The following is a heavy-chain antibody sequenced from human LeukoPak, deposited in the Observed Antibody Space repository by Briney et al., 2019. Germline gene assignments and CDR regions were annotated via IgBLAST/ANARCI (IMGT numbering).Heavy chain of an antibody. Sequence: GGSLRLSCAASGFTFSSYAMSWVRQAPGKGLEWVSAISGSGGSTYYADSVKGRFTISRDNSKNTLYLQMNSLRAEDTAVYYCAKGDIVVVVAANPSYHMDVWGKGTTVTVSS. CDR1: GFTFSSYA. J-gene: IGHJ6*03. CDR2: ISGSGGST. V-gene: IGHV3-23*01. D-gene: IGHD2-15*01. CDR3: AKGDIVVVVAANPSYHMDV.